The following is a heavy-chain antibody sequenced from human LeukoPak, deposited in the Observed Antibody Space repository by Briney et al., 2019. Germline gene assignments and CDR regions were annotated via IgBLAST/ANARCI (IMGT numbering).Heavy chain of an antibody. Sequence: ASVKVSCKASGYTFTSYAMHWVRQAPGQGLEWMGWINPNSGGTNYAQKFQGGVTMTRDTSTSTVYMELSSLRSEDTAVYYCARDAWEYCSSTSCKTFDYWGQGTLVTVSS. CDR2: INPNSGGT. CDR1: GYTFTSYA. V-gene: IGHV1-2*02. J-gene: IGHJ4*02. D-gene: IGHD2-2*01. CDR3: ARDAWEYCSSTSCKTFDY.